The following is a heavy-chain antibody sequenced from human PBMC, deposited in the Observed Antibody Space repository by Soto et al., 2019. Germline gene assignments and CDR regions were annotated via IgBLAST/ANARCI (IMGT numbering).Heavy chain of an antibody. Sequence: QVQLQQWGAGLLKPSKTLSLTCAVYGGSFSGYYWSWIRQPPGKGLEWIGEISLGEINHGVITNYNPSLKSRVTISGDMSKNQFSLRLSAVTAADTAVYYCARGDYYGSGVVYGMDVWGQGTTVTVSS. J-gene: IGHJ6*02. CDR1: GGSFSGYY. CDR3: ARGDYYGSGVVYGMDV. D-gene: IGHD3-10*01. CDR2: INHGVIT. V-gene: IGHV4-34*01.